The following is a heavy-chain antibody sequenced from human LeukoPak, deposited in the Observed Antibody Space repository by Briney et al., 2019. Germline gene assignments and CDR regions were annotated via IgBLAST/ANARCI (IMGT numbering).Heavy chain of an antibody. J-gene: IGHJ4*02. CDR1: GFTFSSYW. D-gene: IGHD3-3*01. Sequence: AGSRRLSCAASGFTFSSYWMHWVRQASGKGLVWVSRINSDGSTTNYADSVKGRFTISRDNARNTLYLQMNSLRAEDTSVYYCARDLDFWSGYYDYWGQGTLVTVSS. V-gene: IGHV3-74*01. CDR3: ARDLDFWSGYYDY. CDR2: INSDGSTT.